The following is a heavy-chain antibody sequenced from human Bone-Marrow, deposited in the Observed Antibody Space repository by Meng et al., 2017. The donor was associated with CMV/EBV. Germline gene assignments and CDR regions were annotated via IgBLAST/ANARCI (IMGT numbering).Heavy chain of an antibody. CDR2: ISSSSSYI. Sequence: GGSLRLSCAASGFTFSSYSMNWVRQAPGKGLEWVSSISSSSSYIYYADSVKGRFTISRDNAKNSLYLQMNSLRAEDTAVYYCAGATWSIVGATTSDYWGQGTLVTVSS. V-gene: IGHV3-21*01. CDR1: GFTFSSYS. J-gene: IGHJ4*02. D-gene: IGHD1-26*01. CDR3: AGATWSIVGATTSDY.